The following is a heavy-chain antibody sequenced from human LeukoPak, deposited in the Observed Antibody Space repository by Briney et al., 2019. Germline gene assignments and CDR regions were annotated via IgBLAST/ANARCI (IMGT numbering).Heavy chain of an antibody. CDR3: ARAPRYYYATDSYSNFDR. CDR2: IYNSWTT. J-gene: IGHJ4*02. D-gene: IGHD3-10*01. V-gene: IGHV4-61*02. CDR1: GDSVSSGSNY. Sequence: SETLSLTCTVSGDSVSSGSNYWSWIRQPAGKGLEWIGRIYNSWTTNYNPSLKSRVTISVDTSKNQFSLNLISVTAADTAVYYCARAPRYYYATDSYSNFDRWGQGTLVTVSS.